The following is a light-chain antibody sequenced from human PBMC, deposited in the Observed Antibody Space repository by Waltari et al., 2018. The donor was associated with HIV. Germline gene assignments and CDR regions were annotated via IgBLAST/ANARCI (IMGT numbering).Light chain of an antibody. CDR1: QSISNN. V-gene: IGKV3-15*01. Sequence: EIVMPQSPATLSVSPGGKATLSCRASQSISNNIAWFQQKPGQAPRVLIYGASSSATGIPASFSGSGSGTNFTLTINSLQSEHFAVYYCQQYNNWPRTFGQGTKVEI. J-gene: IGKJ1*01. CDR2: GAS. CDR3: QQYNNWPRT.